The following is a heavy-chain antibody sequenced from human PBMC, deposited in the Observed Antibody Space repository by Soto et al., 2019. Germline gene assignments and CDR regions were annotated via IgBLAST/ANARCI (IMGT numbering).Heavy chain of an antibody. CDR1: GCTLSSYG. CDR2: ISYDGSNK. CDR3: AKAREYSSSCFAFDY. Sequence: GGSLRLSCAASGCTLSSYGMRWVRQAPGKGLEWVAVISYDGSNKYYADSAKGRFTISRDNSKNTLYLQRNSLRAEDTAVYYCAKAREYSSSCFAFDYWGQGTLVTVSS. J-gene: IGHJ4*02. V-gene: IGHV3-30*18. D-gene: IGHD6-13*01.